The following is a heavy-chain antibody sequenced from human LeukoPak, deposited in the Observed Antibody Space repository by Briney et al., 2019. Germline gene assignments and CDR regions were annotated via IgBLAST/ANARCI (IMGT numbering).Heavy chain of an antibody. V-gene: IGHV1-24*01. CDR2: FDPEDGET. D-gene: IGHD5-18*01. Sequence: ASVKVSCKVSGYTLTELSMHWVRQAPGKGLEWMGGFDPEDGETIYAQKFQGRVTMTEDTSTDTAYMEMSSLRSEDTAVYYCATADAPHVDTAMVDGYYYYYYGMDVWGQGTTVTVSS. CDR1: GYTLTELS. CDR3: ATADAPHVDTAMVDGYYYYYYGMDV. J-gene: IGHJ6*02.